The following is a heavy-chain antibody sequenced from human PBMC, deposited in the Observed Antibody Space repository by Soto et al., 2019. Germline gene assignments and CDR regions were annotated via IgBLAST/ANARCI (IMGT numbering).Heavy chain of an antibody. D-gene: IGHD7-27*01. CDR1: GITFSNSW. J-gene: IGHJ3*01. CDR3: GTGSAFDL. Sequence: EVQLVESGGELVKPGGSLRLSCVASGITFSNSWMSWVRQDPGKGLEWVGRIKRQTEGATTDYAAPVKGRFTISRDDSKKTLYLQMNSLKIEDTAVYYCGTGSAFDLWGQGTMVTVSS. CDR2: IKRQTEGATT. V-gene: IGHV3-15*01.